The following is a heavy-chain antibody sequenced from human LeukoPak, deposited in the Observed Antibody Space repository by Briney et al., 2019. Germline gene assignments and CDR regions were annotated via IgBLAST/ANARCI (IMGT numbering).Heavy chain of an antibody. D-gene: IGHD4-23*01. V-gene: IGHV1-69*01. CDR1: GGTFSIYA. Sequence: VASVNVSCKASGGTFSIYAISWVRQAPGQGLEWMGGIIPIFGTPNYAQKFQGRVTITADESTSTAYMELSSLRSEDTAVYYCARGWLAETTVVTPYNYWGQGTLVTVSS. J-gene: IGHJ4*02. CDR2: IIPIFGTP. CDR3: ARGWLAETTVVTPYNY.